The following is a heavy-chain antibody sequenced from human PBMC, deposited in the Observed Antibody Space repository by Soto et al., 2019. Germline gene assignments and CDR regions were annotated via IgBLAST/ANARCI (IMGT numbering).Heavy chain of an antibody. CDR3: ARGGVGIYCSGGSCYSPDAFDI. V-gene: IGHV1-69*02. D-gene: IGHD2-15*01. J-gene: IGHJ3*02. CDR1: GGTFSSYT. CDR2: IIPILGIA. Sequence: QVQLVQSGAEVKKPGSSVKFSCKASGGTFSSYTISWVRQAPGQGLEWMGRIIPILGIANYAQKFQGRVTITADKSTSTAYMDLSSLRSEDTAVYYCARGGVGIYCSGGSCYSPDAFDIWGQGTLVTVSS.